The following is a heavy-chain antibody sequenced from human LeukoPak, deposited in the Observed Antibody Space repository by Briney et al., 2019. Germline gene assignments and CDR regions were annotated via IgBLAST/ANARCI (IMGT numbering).Heavy chain of an antibody. D-gene: IGHD5-12*01. J-gene: IGHJ4*02. CDR3: AREGNSGYDWNY. V-gene: IGHV3-33*08. CDR1: GFTFSIYG. CDR2: IWYDGSNK. Sequence: GGSLRLSCAASGFTFSIYGMHWVRQAPGKGLEWVAVIWYDGSNKHYADSVKGRFTISRDNSKNTLYLQMNSLRAEDTAVYYCAREGNSGYDWNYWGQGTLVTVSS.